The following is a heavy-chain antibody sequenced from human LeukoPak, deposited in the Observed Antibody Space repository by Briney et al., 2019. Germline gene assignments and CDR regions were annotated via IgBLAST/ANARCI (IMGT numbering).Heavy chain of an antibody. CDR1: GFTFSSYG. Sequence: GGSLRLSCAASGFTFSSYGINWVRQAPGKGLEWVSAISTSGGSTYYADSVKGRFTISRDNSKNTLYLQMNSLRAEDTAVYYCAKGQQLARRPGSYWGQGTLVTVSS. V-gene: IGHV3-23*01. J-gene: IGHJ4*02. D-gene: IGHD6-13*01. CDR3: AKGQQLARRPGSY. CDR2: ISTSGGST.